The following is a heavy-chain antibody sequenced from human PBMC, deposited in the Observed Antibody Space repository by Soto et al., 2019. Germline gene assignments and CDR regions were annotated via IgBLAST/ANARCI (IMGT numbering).Heavy chain of an antibody. V-gene: IGHV3-48*03. CDR3: ATAIRGSAPSVADSDPDDY. D-gene: IGHD2-21*01. CDR1: GLSFSIYE. CDR2: VSSRGSST. Sequence: EGSLRLSCVASGLSFSIYEMNWVRQAPGRGLEWVSYVSSRGSSTYYADTVKGRFTMSRDNARKSLYLQMNSLRREDTAIYYCATAIRGSAPSVADSDPDDYWGQGTLVTVSS. J-gene: IGHJ4*02.